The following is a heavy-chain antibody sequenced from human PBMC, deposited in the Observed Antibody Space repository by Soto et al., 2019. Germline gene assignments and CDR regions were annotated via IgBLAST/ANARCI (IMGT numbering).Heavy chain of an antibody. CDR2: VHISEKA. CDR3: ARVPFYYDSSAHQSLYYFDF. CDR1: GDSISRRSHY. Sequence: SETLSLTCSVSGDSISRRSHYWGWIRQPPGKGLEWIGSVHISEKAYYNPSLKSRVSVLMDTSKNEFSLRLSSVTAADTAVYYCARVPFYYDSSAHQSLYYFDFWGQGTLVTVS. J-gene: IGHJ4*02. V-gene: IGHV4-39*07. D-gene: IGHD3-22*01.